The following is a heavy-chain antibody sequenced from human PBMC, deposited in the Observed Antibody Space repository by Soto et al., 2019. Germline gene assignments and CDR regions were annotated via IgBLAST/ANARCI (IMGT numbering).Heavy chain of an antibody. CDR2: IYYSGST. Sequence: PSETLSLTCTVSGGSISSYYWSWIRQPPGKGLEWIGYIYYSGSTNYNPSHKSRVTISVDTSKNQFSLKLSSVTAADLAVYYCARDTELESGYFQHWGQGTLVTGSS. D-gene: IGHD1-1*01. J-gene: IGHJ1*01. CDR3: ARDTELESGYFQH. V-gene: IGHV4-59*01. CDR1: GGSISSYY.